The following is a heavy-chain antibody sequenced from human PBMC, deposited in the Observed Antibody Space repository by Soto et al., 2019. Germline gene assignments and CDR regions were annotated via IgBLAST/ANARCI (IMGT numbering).Heavy chain of an antibody. J-gene: IGHJ2*01. CDR1: GGTFSSYA. CDR2: IIPIFGTA. Sequence: QVQLVQSGAEVKKPGSSVKASCKASGGTFSSYAISWVRQAPGQGLEWMGGIIPIFGTANYAQKFQGRVTITADESTSTAYMELSSLRSEDTAVYYCARCCSGGSWDWYFDLWGRGTLVTVSS. CDR3: ARCCSGGSWDWYFDL. D-gene: IGHD2-15*01. V-gene: IGHV1-69*01.